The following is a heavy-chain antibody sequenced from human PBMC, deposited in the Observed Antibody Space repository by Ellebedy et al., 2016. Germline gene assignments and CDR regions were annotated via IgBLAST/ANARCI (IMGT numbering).Heavy chain of an antibody. V-gene: IGHV3-7*02. CDR2: INHDGSEK. CDR1: GFTFSTHW. J-gene: IGHJ4*02. Sequence: GGSLRLSXAASGFTFSTHWMSWVRLAPGKGLEWVANINHDGSEKYFVDSVKGRFTTSRDNAKNSLYLQMNSLRAEDTAVYYCATRHCTSPDCYTNLGVFDYWGQGTLVTVSS. CDR3: ATRHCTSPDCYTNLGVFDY. D-gene: IGHD2-21*02.